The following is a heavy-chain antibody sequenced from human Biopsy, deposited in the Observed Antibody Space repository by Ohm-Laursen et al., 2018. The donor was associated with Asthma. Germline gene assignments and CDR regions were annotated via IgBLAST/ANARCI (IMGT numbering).Heavy chain of an antibody. CDR3: ARASLAARANCFDP. CDR1: GGYLTGHY. D-gene: IGHD6-6*01. J-gene: IGHJ5*02. Sequence: SDTLSLTCTVYGGYLTGHYWNWIRPPPGKGLEWIGYIYYSGSTSHNPSLTSRLTISVDTSKNQFSLKLTSVTAADTAVYYCARASLAARANCFDPWGQGTLVSVSS. CDR2: IYYSGST. V-gene: IGHV4-30-4*02.